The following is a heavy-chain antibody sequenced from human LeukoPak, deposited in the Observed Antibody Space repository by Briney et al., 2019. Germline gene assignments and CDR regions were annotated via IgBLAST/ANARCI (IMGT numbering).Heavy chain of an antibody. J-gene: IGHJ5*02. CDR3: ARRVVGATARFDP. D-gene: IGHD1-26*01. CDR1: GYSFTTYW. Sequence: GESLRISCKGSGYSFTTYWISWVRQMPGKGLEWMGRIDPSDSYTNYSPSFQGHVTISADKSISTAYLQWSSLKASDTAMYYCARRVVGATARFDPWGQGTLVTVSS. CDR2: IDPSDSYT. V-gene: IGHV5-10-1*01.